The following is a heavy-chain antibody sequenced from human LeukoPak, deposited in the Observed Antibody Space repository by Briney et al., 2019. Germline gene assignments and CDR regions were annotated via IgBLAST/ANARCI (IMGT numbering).Heavy chain of an antibody. CDR1: GFTFSSAW. Sequence: GGSLRLSCAASGFTFSSAWMDWVRQAPGKGLDWVAKIKEDGSNTYYGDSVKGRFPISRDNAKNSLYLQMNNLRAEDTAVYFCARDRAYRSFDYWGRGTLVTVSS. J-gene: IGHJ4*02. CDR3: ARDRAYRSFDY. CDR2: IKEDGSNT. V-gene: IGHV3-7*01. D-gene: IGHD3-16*01.